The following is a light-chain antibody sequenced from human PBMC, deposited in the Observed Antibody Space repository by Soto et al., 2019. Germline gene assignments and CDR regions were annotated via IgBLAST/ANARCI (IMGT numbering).Light chain of an antibody. CDR1: QSVSSN. CDR3: QQYGSSPLT. CDR2: DAS. Sequence: EIVMTQSPATLSVSPGERATLSCRASQSVSSNLAWYQQKPGQAPRLLIYDASNRATGIPARFSGSGSGTDFTLTISSLEPEDFAVYYCQQYGSSPLTFGGGTKVDIK. J-gene: IGKJ4*01. V-gene: IGKV3D-15*02.